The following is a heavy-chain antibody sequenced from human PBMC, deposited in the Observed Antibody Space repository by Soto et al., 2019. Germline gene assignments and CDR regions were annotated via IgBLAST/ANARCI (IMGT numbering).Heavy chain of an antibody. J-gene: IGHJ4*02. CDR2: ISYDGSNK. V-gene: IGHV3-30-3*01. CDR1: GFTFSSYA. Sequence: GGSLRLSCATSGFTFSSYAIHWVRQAPGNGLEWVAVISYDGSNKNYADSVKGRFTISRDNSKNTVDLQMNSLRAEDTSVYYCARDGVGVVPAAIRFDYWGQASLVTVSS. CDR3: ARDGVGVVPAAIRFDY. D-gene: IGHD2-2*01.